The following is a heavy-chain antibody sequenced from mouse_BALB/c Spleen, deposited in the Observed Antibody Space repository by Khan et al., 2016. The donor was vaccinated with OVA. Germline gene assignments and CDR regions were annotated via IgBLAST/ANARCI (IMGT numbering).Heavy chain of an antibody. D-gene: IGHD2-12*01. Sequence: QVQLKQSGPGLVQPSQSLSITCTVSGFSLTTYGVHWVRQSPGKGLEWLGVIWSGGSTDYNSGFISRLSINKDNSKSQIFFKMNSLQSNDTAVYYCGRSYRYNAMDDWGQGTSVTVSS. J-gene: IGHJ4*01. CDR2: IWSGGST. CDR3: GRSYRYNAMDD. CDR1: GFSLTTYG. V-gene: IGHV2-2*03.